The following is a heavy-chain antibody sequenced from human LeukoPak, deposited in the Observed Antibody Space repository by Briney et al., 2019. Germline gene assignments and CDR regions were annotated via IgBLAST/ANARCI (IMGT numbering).Heavy chain of an antibody. CDR3: ARRLRRMYIAARYPNWFDT. D-gene: IGHD6-6*01. CDR1: GYTFTSYD. J-gene: IGHJ5*02. Sequence: ASVEVSCKASGYTFTSYDINWVRQATGQGLEWMGWMNPNSGNTSYAQKFQGRVTMTRNTSISTAYMELSSLRSEDTAVYYGARRLRRMYIAARYPNWFDTWGQGTLVTVSS. CDR2: MNPNSGNT. V-gene: IGHV1-8*01.